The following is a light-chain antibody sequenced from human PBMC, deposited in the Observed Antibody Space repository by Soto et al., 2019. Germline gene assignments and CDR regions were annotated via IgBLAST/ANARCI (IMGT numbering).Light chain of an antibody. CDR3: QQYNSYPWT. CDR1: QSISSW. V-gene: IGKV1-5*01. CDR2: DAS. J-gene: IGKJ1*01. Sequence: DIQMTQSPSTLSASVGDRVTITCRASQSISSWLAWYQQKPGNAPKLLIYDASSLESGVPSRFSGSGSGTEFTLTISSPQPDDFATYYCQQYNSYPWTFGQGTKVEIK.